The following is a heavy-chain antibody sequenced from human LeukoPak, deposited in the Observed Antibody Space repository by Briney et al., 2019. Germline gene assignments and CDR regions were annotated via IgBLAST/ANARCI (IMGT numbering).Heavy chain of an antibody. Sequence: SETLSLTCTVSGGSISSYYWSWIRQPPGKGLEWIGYIYYSGSTNYNPSLKSRVTISVDTSKNQFSLKLSSVTAADTAVYYCASYPPSDYWGQGTLVTVSS. V-gene: IGHV4-59*08. D-gene: IGHD3-16*02. J-gene: IGHJ4*02. CDR3: ASYPPSDY. CDR1: GGSISSYY. CDR2: IYYSGST.